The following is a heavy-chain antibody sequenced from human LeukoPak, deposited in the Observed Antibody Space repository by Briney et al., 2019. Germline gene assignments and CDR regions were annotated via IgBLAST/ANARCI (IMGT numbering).Heavy chain of an antibody. D-gene: IGHD3-22*01. CDR1: GGSISSGDYY. Sequence: SQTLSLXCTVSGGSISSGDYYWSWIRQPPGKGLEWIGYIYYSGSTYYNPSLKSRVTISVDTSKNQFSLKLSSVTDADTAVYYCAREYYYDSSGYFLWGQGTLVTVTS. CDR2: IYYSGST. V-gene: IGHV4-30-4*08. CDR3: AREYYYDSSGYFL. J-gene: IGHJ4*02.